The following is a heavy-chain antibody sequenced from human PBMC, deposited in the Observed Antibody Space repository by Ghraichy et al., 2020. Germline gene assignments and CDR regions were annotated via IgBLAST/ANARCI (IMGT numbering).Heavy chain of an antibody. CDR2: ISDNGGST. J-gene: IGHJ2*01. V-gene: IGHV3-64D*06. Sequence: GGSLILSCLASGFTFSSYGMQWVRQAPGKGLTYVSGISDNGGSTYYPDSMKGRFTVSRDNSKSTLYLQMSSLRAEDTALYYCVKGDDSGTGWFFDLWGRGTLVTVSS. CDR1: GFTFSSYG. D-gene: IGHD6-25*01. CDR3: VKGDDSGTGWFFDL.